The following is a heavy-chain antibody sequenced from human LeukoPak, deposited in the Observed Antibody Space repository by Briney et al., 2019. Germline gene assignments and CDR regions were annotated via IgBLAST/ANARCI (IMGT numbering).Heavy chain of an antibody. D-gene: IGHD3-10*01. Sequence: ASVNVSCTASGYTFTSYDINWVRQATGQGLEWMGWMNPNSGNTGYAQKFQGRVTMTRNTSISTAYMELSSLRSEDTAVYYCARVRGSGTFWYYFDYWGQGTLVTVSS. CDR3: ARVRGSGTFWYYFDY. V-gene: IGHV1-8*01. CDR1: GYTFTSYD. CDR2: MNPNSGNT. J-gene: IGHJ4*02.